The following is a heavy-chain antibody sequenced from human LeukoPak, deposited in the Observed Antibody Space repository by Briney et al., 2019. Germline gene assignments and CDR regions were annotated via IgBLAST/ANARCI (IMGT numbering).Heavy chain of an antibody. CDR1: GYTFTGYY. J-gene: IGHJ4*02. D-gene: IGHD3-22*01. CDR2: IIPILGIA. V-gene: IGHV1-69*04. CDR3: ARVFYDSSGYYLYYFDY. Sequence: GASVKVSCKAPGYTFTGYYMHWVRQAPGQGLEWMGRIIPILGIANYAQKFQGRVTITADKSTSTAYMELSSLRSEDTAVYYCARVFYDSSGYYLYYFDYWGQGTLVTVSS.